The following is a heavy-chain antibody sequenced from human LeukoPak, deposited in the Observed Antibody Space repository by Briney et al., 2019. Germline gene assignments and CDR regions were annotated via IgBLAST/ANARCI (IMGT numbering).Heavy chain of an antibody. CDR1: GGSISSYY. Sequence: SETLALTCTVAGGSISSYYWSWIRQPPGKGLGWSGYIYYSGNTNYNPSLKSRVTISVDTSKNQVSLQLSSVTAADTAVYYCARVTIFGAGGSPIPLRFDPWGQGTLVTVSS. D-gene: IGHD3-3*01. V-gene: IGHV4-59*01. CDR3: ARVTIFGAGGSPIPLRFDP. CDR2: IYYSGNT. J-gene: IGHJ5*02.